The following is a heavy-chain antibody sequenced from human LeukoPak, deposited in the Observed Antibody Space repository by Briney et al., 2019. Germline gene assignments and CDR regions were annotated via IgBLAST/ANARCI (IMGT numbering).Heavy chain of an antibody. D-gene: IGHD6-13*01. V-gene: IGHV4-4*07. CDR3: ARGSIAAAGTAHWFDP. CDR1: GGSINGYF. J-gene: IGHJ5*02. Sequence: KTSETLSLTCTVSGGSINGYFWNWIRQPAGKGLEWIGRIYSSGTTSYDPSLQRRVTMSVDASKKQFSLRLRSVTAAETAVYYCARGSIAAAGTAHWFDPWGQGTLVTVSS. CDR2: IYSSGTT.